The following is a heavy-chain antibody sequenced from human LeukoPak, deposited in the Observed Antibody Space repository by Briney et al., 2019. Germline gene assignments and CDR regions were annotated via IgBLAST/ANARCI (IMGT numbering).Heavy chain of an antibody. Sequence: SETLSLTCTVSGGSISSSSYYWGWIRQPPGKGLEWIGSIYYSGSTYYNPSLKSRVTISVDTSKNHFSLKLSSVTAADTAVYYCARPGGYCSSTSCYFYYWGQGTLVTVSS. D-gene: IGHD2-2*01. CDR3: ARPGGYCSSTSCYFYY. CDR2: IYYSGST. V-gene: IGHV4-39*02. J-gene: IGHJ4*02. CDR1: GGSISSSSYY.